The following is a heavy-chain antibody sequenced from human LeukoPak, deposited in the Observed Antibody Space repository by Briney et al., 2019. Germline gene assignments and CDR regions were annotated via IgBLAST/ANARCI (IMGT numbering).Heavy chain of an antibody. D-gene: IGHD4-17*01. J-gene: IGHJ4*02. CDR2: ISYDGSNK. V-gene: IGHV3-30*18. CDR3: AKPKPAYGDYPNSFDY. CDR1: GFTFSSYG. Sequence: GRSLRLSCAASGFTFSSYGMHWVRQAPGKGLEWVAVISYDGSNKYYADSVKGRFTISRDNSKNTLYLQMNSLRAEDTAVYYCAKPKPAYGDYPNSFDYWGQGTLVTVSS.